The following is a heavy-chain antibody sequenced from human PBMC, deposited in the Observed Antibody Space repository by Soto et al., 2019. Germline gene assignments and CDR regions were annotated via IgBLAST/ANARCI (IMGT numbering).Heavy chain of an antibody. CDR3: AKSAPMDAGDKYYYDF. V-gene: IGHV1-69*13. Sequence: ASVKVSCKASGGTLSTFGISWVRRAPGQGLEWMGGIIPFFGTARYSQKFEDRITITADESTNTVYMDLRSLTSEDTAIYYCAKSAPMDAGDKYYYDFWGQGALVTVSS. D-gene: IGHD4-17*01. J-gene: IGHJ4*02. CDR2: IIPFFGTA. CDR1: GGTLSTFG.